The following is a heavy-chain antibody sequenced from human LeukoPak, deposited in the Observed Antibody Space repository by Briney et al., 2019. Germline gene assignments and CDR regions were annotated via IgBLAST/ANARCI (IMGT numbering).Heavy chain of an antibody. Sequence: SETLSLTCAVYGGSFSGYYWSWIRQPPGKGLEWIGEINHSGSTNYNPSLKSRVTMSVDTSKNQFSLKLSSVTAADTAVYYCARETRGASNFRLRDDAFDIWGQGTMVTASS. D-gene: IGHD4-4*01. V-gene: IGHV4-34*01. CDR2: INHSGST. J-gene: IGHJ3*02. CDR1: GGSFSGYY. CDR3: ARETRGASNFRLRDDAFDI.